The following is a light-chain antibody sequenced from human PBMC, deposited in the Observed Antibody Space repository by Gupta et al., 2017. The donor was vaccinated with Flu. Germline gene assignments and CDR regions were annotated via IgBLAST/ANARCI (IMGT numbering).Light chain of an antibody. V-gene: IGKV2-28*01. CDR3: MEVLQTPFS. CDR2: LGS. Sequence: DIVMTQSPLSLPVTPGEPASISCRSSQSLLHTDEYTYLNWYLQKPGQSPQLLIYLGSNRASGVPDRFSGSASGTDFTLKISRVEAEDVGVYYCMEVLQTPFSFGQGTNLEIK. J-gene: IGKJ2*03. CDR1: QSLLHTDEYTY.